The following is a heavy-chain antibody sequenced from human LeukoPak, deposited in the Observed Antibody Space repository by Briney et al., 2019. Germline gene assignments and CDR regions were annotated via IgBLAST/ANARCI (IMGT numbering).Heavy chain of an antibody. CDR2: IWYDGSNK. D-gene: IGHD3-10*01. V-gene: IGHV3-33*01. CDR3: AGSYYNVFDY. Sequence: SGGSLRLSCAASGFTFSNYGMHWVRQAPGKGLEWVALIWYDGSNKYYADPVKGRFTISRDNSKNTLYLQMNSLRAEDTAVYYCAGSYYNVFDYWGQGTLVTVSS. CDR1: GFTFSNYG. J-gene: IGHJ4*02.